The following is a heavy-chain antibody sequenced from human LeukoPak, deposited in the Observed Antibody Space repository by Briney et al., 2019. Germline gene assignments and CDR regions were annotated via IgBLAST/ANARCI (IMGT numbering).Heavy chain of an antibody. CDR3: ARDGPHYYDSSGANWFDP. V-gene: IGHV1-69*13. D-gene: IGHD3-22*01. J-gene: IGHJ5*02. Sequence: GASVKVSCKASGGTFSSYAISWVRQAPGQGLEWMGGIIPIFGTANYAQKFQGRVTITADESTSTAYMELSSLRSEDTAVYYCARDGPHYYDSSGANWFDPWGQGTLVTVSS. CDR1: GGTFSSYA. CDR2: IIPIFGTA.